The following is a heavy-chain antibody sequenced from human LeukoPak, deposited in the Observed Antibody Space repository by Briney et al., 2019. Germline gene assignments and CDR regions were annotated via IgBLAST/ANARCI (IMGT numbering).Heavy chain of an antibody. CDR2: VSHTGAT. D-gene: IGHD1-26*01. CDR1: GASLNGYF. V-gene: IGHV4-59*01. CDR3: ARDRRGSFYTFDL. Sequence: SQTLSLTCSVSGASLNGYFWNWVRQTTAKGLDWIGYVSHTGATTSNPTLKSRVSITIDTSKSQISLTMTSVTAADSALYYCARDRRGSFYTFDLWGPGTIVSVS. J-gene: IGHJ3*01.